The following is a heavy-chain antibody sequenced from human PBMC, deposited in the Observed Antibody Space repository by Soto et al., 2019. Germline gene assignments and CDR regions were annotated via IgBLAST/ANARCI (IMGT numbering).Heavy chain of an antibody. CDR3: VSARGYGHASVPYA. Sequence: QAHLVESGGGVVQPGRSLRLSCAASGFTFTSYGMHWVRQAPGTRLEWVAVISYDGGLQHYADSVKGRFTISRDNSETMLLLQMNSLRAEDTAVCYCVSARGYGHASVPYAWGQGTLVSVSS. V-gene: IGHV3-30*03. J-gene: IGHJ5*02. D-gene: IGHD5-18*01. CDR1: GFTFTSYG. CDR2: ISYDGGLQ.